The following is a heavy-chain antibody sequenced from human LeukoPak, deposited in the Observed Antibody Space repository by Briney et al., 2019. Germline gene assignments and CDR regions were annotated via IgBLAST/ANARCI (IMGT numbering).Heavy chain of an antibody. CDR3: ARDEYPYCSGGGCLDY. D-gene: IGHD2-15*01. V-gene: IGHV3-66*02. CDR2: IYSGGST. CDR1: GFTVSSNY. Sequence: GGSLRLSCAASGFTVSSNYMNWVRQAPGKGLEWVSVIYSGGSTYYADSVKGRFTISRDNSKNTLYLQMNSLRAEDTAVYYCARDEYPYCSGGGCLDYWGQGTLVTVSS. J-gene: IGHJ4*02.